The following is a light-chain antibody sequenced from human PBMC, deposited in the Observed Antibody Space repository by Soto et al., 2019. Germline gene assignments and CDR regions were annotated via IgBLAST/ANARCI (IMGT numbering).Light chain of an antibody. CDR1: ESIDDW. V-gene: IGKV1-5*03. CDR2: TAS. Sequence: DIQMTQSPSTLSASVGDRVTITCRTSESIDDWLAWYQQKPGKAPKLLIYTASSLQSGVPSRFSGSGSGTEFTLTISSLQPDEFATYYCQQYHRYITFGPGTRLEIK. J-gene: IGKJ5*01. CDR3: QQYHRYIT.